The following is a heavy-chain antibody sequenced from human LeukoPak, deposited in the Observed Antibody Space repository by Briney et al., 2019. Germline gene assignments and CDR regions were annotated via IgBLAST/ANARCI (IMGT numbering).Heavy chain of an antibody. J-gene: IGHJ6*03. CDR3: ARMVRAPYYYMDV. V-gene: IGHV4-59*01. D-gene: IGHD3-10*01. Sequence: SETLSLTCTVSGGSISSYYWSWIRQPPGKGLEWFGYIYYSGSTNYNPSLKSRVTISVDTSKNQFSLKLSSVTAADTAVYYCARMVRAPYYYMDVWGKGTTVTISS. CDR1: GGSISSYY. CDR2: IYYSGST.